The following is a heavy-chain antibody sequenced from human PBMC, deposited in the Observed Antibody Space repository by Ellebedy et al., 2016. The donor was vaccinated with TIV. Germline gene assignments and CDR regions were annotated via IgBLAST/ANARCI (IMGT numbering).Heavy chain of an antibody. CDR3: ARRPVSTRPGVGFDH. V-gene: IGHV4-59*08. J-gene: IGHJ4*02. CDR2: VYYTGST. CDR1: GDSISSYY. Sequence: MPSETLSLTCSVSGDSISSYYWSWIRQPPGKGLEWIGYVYYTGSTNYNHSLQRRLTISIDTSKNQFSLKFSSVTAAYTAVYYCARRPVSTRPGVGFDHWGQGTLVTVSS. D-gene: IGHD1-26*01.